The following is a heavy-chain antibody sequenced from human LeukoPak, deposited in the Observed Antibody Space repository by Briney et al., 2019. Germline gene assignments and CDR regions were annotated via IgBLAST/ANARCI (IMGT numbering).Heavy chain of an antibody. V-gene: IGHV1-69*04. CDR3: ARDYNDFWSQFRYYMDV. CDR2: IIPILGIA. D-gene: IGHD3-3*01. Sequence: GSSVKVSCKASGGTFSGYTISWVRQAPGQGLEWMGRIIPILGIANYAQKFQGRVTITADKSTSTAYMELSSLRSEDTAVYYCARDYNDFWSQFRYYMDVWGKGTTVTVSS. J-gene: IGHJ6*03. CDR1: GGTFSGYT.